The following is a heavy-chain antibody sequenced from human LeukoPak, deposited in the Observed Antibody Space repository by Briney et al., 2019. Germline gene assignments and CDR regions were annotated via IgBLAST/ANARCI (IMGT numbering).Heavy chain of an antibody. CDR1: GYTFIGSY. J-gene: IGHJ6*03. Sequence: ASVKVSCKASGYTFIGSYIHWGRQAPGQGLEWMGRINPNSGDTNYAQKFQGRVTMTTDTSISTAYMELSSMTSDDKAVYFCARSAEHCNNGVCFTDYYMDVWGKGTTVTVSS. CDR3: ARSAEHCNNGVCFTDYYMDV. D-gene: IGHD2-8*01. V-gene: IGHV1-2*06. CDR2: INPNSGDT.